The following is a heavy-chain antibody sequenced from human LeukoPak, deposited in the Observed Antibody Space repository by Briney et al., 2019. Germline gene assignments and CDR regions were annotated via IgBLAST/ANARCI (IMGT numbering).Heavy chain of an antibody. CDR2: IFYTGST. V-gene: IGHV4-59*12. Sequence: SETLSLTCSVSGVSISGNYWSWIRQPPGKGREWIGYIFYTGSTNYNPSLKSRVTISVDTSKNQFSLKLSSVTAADTAVYYCARLGITMVRGVIGSYYYYYYMDVWGKGTTVTISS. J-gene: IGHJ6*03. CDR1: GVSISGNY. CDR3: ARLGITMVRGVIGSYYYYYYMDV. D-gene: IGHD3-10*01.